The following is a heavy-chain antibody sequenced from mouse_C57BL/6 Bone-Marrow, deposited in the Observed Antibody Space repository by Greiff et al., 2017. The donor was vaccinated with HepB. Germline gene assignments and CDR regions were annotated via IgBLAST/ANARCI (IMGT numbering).Heavy chain of an antibody. V-gene: IGHV1-63*01. D-gene: IGHD1-1*01. CDR2: IYPGGGYT. CDR3: ARITTVVATPFDY. J-gene: IGHJ2*01. CDR1: GYTFTNYW. Sequence: QVQLQQSGAELVRPGTSVKMSCKASGYTFTNYWIGWAKQRPGHGLEWIGDIYPGGGYTNYNEKFKGKATLTADKSSSTAYMQFSSLTSEDSAIYYCARITTVVATPFDYWGQGTTLTVSS.